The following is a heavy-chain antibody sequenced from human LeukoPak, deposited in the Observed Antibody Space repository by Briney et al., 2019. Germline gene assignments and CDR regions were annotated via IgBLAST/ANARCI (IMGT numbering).Heavy chain of an antibody. CDR3: ARDGGAYCGGDCYSNY. D-gene: IGHD2-21*02. CDR2: IRYDGSNK. CDR1: GFTFSSYA. J-gene: IGHJ4*02. V-gene: IGHV3-30*02. Sequence: GGSLRLSCAASGFTFSSYAMHWVRQAPGKGLEWVAFIRYDGSNKYYADSVKGRFTISRDNSKNTLYLQMNSLRAEDTAVYYCARDGGAYCGGDCYSNYWGQGTLVTVSS.